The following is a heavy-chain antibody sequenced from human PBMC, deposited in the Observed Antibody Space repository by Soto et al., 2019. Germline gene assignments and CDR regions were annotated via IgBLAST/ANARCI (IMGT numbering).Heavy chain of an antibody. CDR1: GYSFTSYW. CDR2: IYPGDSDT. J-gene: IGHJ6*03. CDR3: ARGLTIFGVANYYYYMDV. V-gene: IGHV5-51*01. D-gene: IGHD3-3*01. Sequence: GESLKISCKGSGYSFTSYWIGWVRQMPGKGLEWMGIIYPGDSDTRYSPSFQGQVTISADKSISTAYLQWSSLKASDTAMYYCARGLTIFGVANYYYYMDVWGKGTTVTSP.